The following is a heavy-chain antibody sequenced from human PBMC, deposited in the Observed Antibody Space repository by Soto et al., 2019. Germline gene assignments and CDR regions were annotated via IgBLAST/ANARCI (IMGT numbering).Heavy chain of an antibody. CDR3: ARGGYCSSTSCYREPRYHNWFDP. CDR2: IKPSGGST. CDR1: GYTFTSYY. J-gene: IGHJ5*02. D-gene: IGHD2-2*02. Sequence: GASVKVSCKASGYTFTSYYMHWVRQAPGQGLEWMGIIKPSGGSTSYAQKFQGRVTMTRDTSTSTVYMELSSLRSEDTAVYYCARGGYCSSTSCYREPRYHNWFDPWGQGTLVTVSS. V-gene: IGHV1-46*01.